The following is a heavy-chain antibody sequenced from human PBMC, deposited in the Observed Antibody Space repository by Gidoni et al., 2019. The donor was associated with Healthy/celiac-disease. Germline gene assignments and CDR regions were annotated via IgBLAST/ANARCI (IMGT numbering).Heavy chain of an antibody. D-gene: IGHD1-26*01. CDR3: ARAIVGATTYYYYGMDV. CDR1: GYTFTSYA. J-gene: IGHJ6*02. CDR2: INAGNGNT. V-gene: IGHV1-3*01. Sequence: QVQLVQSGAEVKKPGASVKVSCKASGYTFTSYAMHWVRQAPGQRLEWMGWINAGNGNTKYSQKFQGRVTITRDTSASTAYMELSSLRSEDTAVYYCARAIVGATTYYYYGMDVWGQGTTVTVSS.